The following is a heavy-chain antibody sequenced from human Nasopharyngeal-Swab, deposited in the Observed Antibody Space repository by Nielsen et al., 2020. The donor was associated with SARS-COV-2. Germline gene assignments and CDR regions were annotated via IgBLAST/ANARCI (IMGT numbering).Heavy chain of an antibody. CDR2: IKQDGSEK. Sequence: GEALKISCAASGFTFSSYWMSWVRQAPGKGLEWVANIKQDGSEKYYVDSVKGRFTISRDNAKNSLYLQMNSLRAEDTAVYYCAREGTGVAGIWAHYYYYGMDVWGQGTTVTVSS. J-gene: IGHJ6*02. CDR3: AREGTGVAGIWAHYYYYGMDV. V-gene: IGHV3-7*01. D-gene: IGHD6-19*01. CDR1: GFTFSSYW.